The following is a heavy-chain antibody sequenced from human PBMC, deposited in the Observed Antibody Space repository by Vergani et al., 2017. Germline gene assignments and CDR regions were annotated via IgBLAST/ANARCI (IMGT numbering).Heavy chain of an antibody. CDR1: GFTFSSYW. J-gene: IGHJ4*02. CDR3: ARVRGFYRPAQYYYDSSGYPDY. CDR2: INSDGSST. V-gene: IGHV3-74*02. D-gene: IGHD3-22*01. Sequence: EVQLLESGGGLVQPGGSLRLSCAASGFTFSSYWMHWVRQAPGKGLVWVSRINSDGSSTSYADSVKGRFTISRDNAKNTLYLQMNSLRAEDTAVYYCARVRGFYRPAQYYYDSSGYPDYWGQGTLVTVSS.